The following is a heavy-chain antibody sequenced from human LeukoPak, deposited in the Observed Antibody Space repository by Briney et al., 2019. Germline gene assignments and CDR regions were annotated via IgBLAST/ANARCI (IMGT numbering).Heavy chain of an antibody. J-gene: IGHJ5*02. V-gene: IGHV4-34*01. Sequence: SETLSLTCAVYGGSFSGYYWSWIRQPPGKGLEWIGEINHSGSTNYNPSLKSRVTISLDTSKNQFSLKLSSVTAADTAVYYCAKYLRRRFFSKTLGFDPWGQGTLVTVSS. CDR3: AKYLRRRFFSKTLGFDP. CDR2: INHSGST. D-gene: IGHD3-3*01. CDR1: GGSFSGYY.